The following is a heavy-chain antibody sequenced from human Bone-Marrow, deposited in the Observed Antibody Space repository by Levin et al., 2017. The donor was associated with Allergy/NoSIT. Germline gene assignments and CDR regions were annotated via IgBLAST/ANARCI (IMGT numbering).Heavy chain of an antibody. D-gene: IGHD1-14*01. CDR2: IYPGDSDT. V-gene: IGHV5-51*01. CDR1: GYRFSTYW. J-gene: IGHJ3*02. CDR3: AKLRRSELRNDAFDI. Sequence: GESLKISCKAYGYRFSTYWIGWVRQPPGKGLEWMGIIYPGDSDTRYGPSFQGQVTFSVDKSISPPYLQWSSLKASDTAMYYCAKLRRSELRNDAFDIWGQGTMVTVSS.